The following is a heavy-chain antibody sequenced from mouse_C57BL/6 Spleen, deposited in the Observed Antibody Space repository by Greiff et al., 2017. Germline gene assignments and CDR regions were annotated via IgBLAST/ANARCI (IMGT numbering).Heavy chain of an antibody. J-gene: IGHJ4*01. Sequence: QVQLQQPGAELVRPGTSVKLSCKASGYTFTSYWMHWVKQRPGQGLEWIGVIDPSDSYTNYNQKFKGKATLTVDTSSSTAYMQLSSLTSEDSAVYYCAREYWNGAMDYWGQGTSVTVSS. CDR3: AREYWNGAMDY. D-gene: IGHD5-1*01. V-gene: IGHV1-59*01. CDR1: GYTFTSYW. CDR2: IDPSDSYT.